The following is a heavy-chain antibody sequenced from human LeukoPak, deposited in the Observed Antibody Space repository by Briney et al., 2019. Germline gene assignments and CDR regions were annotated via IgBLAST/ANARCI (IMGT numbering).Heavy chain of an antibody. J-gene: IGHJ6*03. CDR1: GGSISSSSYY. CDR2: INHSGST. V-gene: IGHV4-39*01. D-gene: IGHD6-19*01. Sequence: SETLSLTCNVSGGSISSSSYYWGWIRQPPGKGLEWIGEINHSGSTNYNPSLKCRVTISVDASKNQFSLKLSSVTAADTAVYYCARHGSGWHYYYYMDVWGKGATVTISS. CDR3: ARHGSGWHYYYYMDV.